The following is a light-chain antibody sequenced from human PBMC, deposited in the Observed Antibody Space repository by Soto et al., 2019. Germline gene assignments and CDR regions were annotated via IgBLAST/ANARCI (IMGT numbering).Light chain of an antibody. CDR2: GAS. J-gene: IGKJ1*01. CDR3: QQYKDWPRT. CDR1: QSVTDN. V-gene: IGKV3-15*01. Sequence: EIVMTQSPATLSVSPGERATLSCRASQSVTDNVAWYQQKPGQAPRLLIYGASTRHTGVPARFSGGGSETEFTLTISSLQSEDFAVYYCQQYKDWPRTFGQGTKVEIK.